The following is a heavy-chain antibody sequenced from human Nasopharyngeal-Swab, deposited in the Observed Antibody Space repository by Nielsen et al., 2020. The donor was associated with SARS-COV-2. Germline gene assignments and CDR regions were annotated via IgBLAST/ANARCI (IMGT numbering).Heavy chain of an antibody. Sequence: SVKVSCKVSGGTFSSYAISWVRQAPGQGLEWMGRIIPILGIANYAQKFQGRVTITADKSTSTAYMELSSLRSEDTAVYYCARDRAENWFDPWGQGTLVTVSS. D-gene: IGHD3-10*01. V-gene: IGHV1-69*04. CDR1: GGTFSSYA. CDR3: ARDRAENWFDP. CDR2: IIPILGIA. J-gene: IGHJ5*02.